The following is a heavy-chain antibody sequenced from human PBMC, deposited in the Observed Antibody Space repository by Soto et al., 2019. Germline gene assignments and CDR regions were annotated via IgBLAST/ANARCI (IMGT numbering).Heavy chain of an antibody. CDR2: IYYSGST. CDR3: ARVLNCSSTSCYLSGYYYYMDV. D-gene: IGHD2-2*01. Sequence: PSETLSLTCTVSGGSISSYYWSWIRQPPGKGLEWIGYIYYSGSTNYNPSLKSRVTISVDTSKNQFSLKLSSVTAADTAVYYCARVLNCSSTSCYLSGYYYYMDVWGKGTTVTVSS. CDR1: GGSISSYY. J-gene: IGHJ6*03. V-gene: IGHV4-59*01.